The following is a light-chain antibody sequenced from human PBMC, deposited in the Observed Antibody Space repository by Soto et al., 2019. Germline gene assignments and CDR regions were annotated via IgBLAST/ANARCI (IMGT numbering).Light chain of an antibody. CDR3: QQRSNWRT. CDR1: QSINIRY. Sequence: EIVLTQSPGTLSLSPGERATLSCRASQSINIRYLAWYQQKPGQAPRLLVYGASGRATGIPDRFSGSGSGTDFTLTISRLEPEDFAVYYCQQRSNWRTFGQGTKVDIK. V-gene: IGKV3D-20*02. J-gene: IGKJ1*01. CDR2: GAS.